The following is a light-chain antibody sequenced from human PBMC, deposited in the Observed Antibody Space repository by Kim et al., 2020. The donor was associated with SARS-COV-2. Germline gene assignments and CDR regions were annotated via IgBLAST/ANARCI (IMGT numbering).Light chain of an antibody. CDR2: DAS. Sequence: SVGYSVTIPCQASQDIRKFLNWYQHKPGKAPELLISDASTLRTGVPSRFSGSASGTHFTFTISNLQPEDIATYYCQQYNNLQAITFGQGTRLEIK. V-gene: IGKV1-33*01. CDR1: QDIRKF. CDR3: QQYNNLQAIT. J-gene: IGKJ5*01.